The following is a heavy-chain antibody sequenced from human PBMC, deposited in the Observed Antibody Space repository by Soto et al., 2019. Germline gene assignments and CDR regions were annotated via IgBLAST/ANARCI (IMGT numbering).Heavy chain of an antibody. Sequence: GGSLRLSCAASGFTLSNYEMNWVRQAPGKGLEWIAYTNSRGSMVYYGDSASGRFTISRDNAKNSVYLQMDSLRADDTAVYYCALGGYGFNVWGQGTTVTSP. D-gene: IGHD3-22*01. J-gene: IGHJ6*02. CDR3: ALGGYGFNV. CDR1: GFTLSNYE. CDR2: TNSRGSMV. V-gene: IGHV3-48*03.